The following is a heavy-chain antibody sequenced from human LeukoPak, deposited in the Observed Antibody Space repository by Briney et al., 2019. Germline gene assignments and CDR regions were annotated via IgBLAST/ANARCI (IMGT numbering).Heavy chain of an antibody. D-gene: IGHD3-9*01. CDR3: ARTYDILSGYYGTGWLDP. CDR2: IYPGDSYT. CDR1: GYSFTSYW. V-gene: IGHV5-51*01. Sequence: GESLKISCEASGYSFTSYWIAWVRQTPGKGLEYMGVIYPGDSYTTYSPSFQGQVTISADKSISTAYLQWSSLQAPDTAIYYCARTYDILSGYYGTGWLDPWGQGTLVTVSS. J-gene: IGHJ5*02.